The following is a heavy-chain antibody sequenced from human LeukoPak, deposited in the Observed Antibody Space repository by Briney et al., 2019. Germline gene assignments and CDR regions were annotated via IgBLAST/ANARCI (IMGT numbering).Heavy chain of an antibody. CDR3: ARGRGYSYGRGADYYGMDV. Sequence: SVKVSCKASGGTFSSYAISWVRQAPGQGLEWMGRIIPILGIADYAQKFQGRVTITADKSTSTAYMELSSLRSEDTAVYYCARGRGYSYGRGADYYGMDVWGQGTTVTVSS. CDR2: IIPILGIA. CDR1: GGTFSSYA. J-gene: IGHJ6*02. V-gene: IGHV1-69*04. D-gene: IGHD5-18*01.